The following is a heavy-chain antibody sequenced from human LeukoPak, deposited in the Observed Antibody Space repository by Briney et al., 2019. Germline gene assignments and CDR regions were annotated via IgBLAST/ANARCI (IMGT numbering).Heavy chain of an antibody. CDR3: ASLGGYSSSWYDAFDI. CDR1: GYTFTGYY. CDR2: INPNSGGT. V-gene: IGHV1-2*02. D-gene: IGHD6-13*01. Sequence: ASVKVSCKASGYTFTGYYMHWVRQAPGQELEWMGWINPNSGGTNYAQKFQGRVTMTRDTSISTAYMELSRLRSDDTAVYYCASLGGYSSSWYDAFDIWGQGTMVTVSS. J-gene: IGHJ3*02.